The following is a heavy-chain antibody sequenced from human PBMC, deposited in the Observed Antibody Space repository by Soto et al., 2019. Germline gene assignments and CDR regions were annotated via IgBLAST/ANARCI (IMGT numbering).Heavy chain of an antibody. CDR1: GGSISSCTYY. D-gene: IGHD2-2*01. CDR3: ATFCSSASCPQSAFDX. CDR2: IYYSGTT. J-gene: IGHJ3*02. Sequence: SETLSLTCTVSGGSISSCTYYWSWIRQHPGKGLEWIGYIYYSGTTYYNPSLKSRVTISVDTSKIQFSLKLRSVADADTAVYYCATFCSSASCPQSAFDXWGQGTMVTVSS. V-gene: IGHV4-31*02.